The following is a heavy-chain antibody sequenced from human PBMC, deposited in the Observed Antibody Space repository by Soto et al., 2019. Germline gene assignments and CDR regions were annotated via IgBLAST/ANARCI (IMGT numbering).Heavy chain of an antibody. CDR1: GFTFSSYA. J-gene: IGHJ3*02. CDR3: ARDRQRGGSYPIDAFDI. D-gene: IGHD1-26*01. V-gene: IGHV3-30-3*01. Sequence: QVQLVESGGGVVQPGRSLRLSCAASGFTFSSYAMHWVRQAPGKGLEWVAVISYDGSNKYYADSVKGRFTISRDNSKNTLYLQTNSLRAEDTAVYYCARDRQRGGSYPIDAFDIWGQGTMVTVSS. CDR2: ISYDGSNK.